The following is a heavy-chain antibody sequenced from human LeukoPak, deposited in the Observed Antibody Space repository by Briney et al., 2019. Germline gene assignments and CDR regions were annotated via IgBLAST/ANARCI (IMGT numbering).Heavy chain of an antibody. CDR1: GFTVSGNY. CDR3: ARDPRYDSSGFFYGVDV. D-gene: IGHD3-22*01. V-gene: IGHV3-66*01. CDR2: IYSGGST. Sequence: GGSLRLSCAASGFTVSGNYMNWVRQAPGKGLEWVSLIYSGGSTYYADSVKGRFTISRDSSKNTLYLQMNSLRAEDTAVYYCARDPRYDSSGFFYGVDVWGQGTTVTVSS. J-gene: IGHJ6*02.